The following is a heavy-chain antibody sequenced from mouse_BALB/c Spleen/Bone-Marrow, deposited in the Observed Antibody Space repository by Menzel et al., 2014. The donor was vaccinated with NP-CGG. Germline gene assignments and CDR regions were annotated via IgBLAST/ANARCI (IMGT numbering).Heavy chain of an antibody. D-gene: IGHD3-2*02. CDR2: IWAGGST. V-gene: IGHV2-9*02. CDR1: GFSLTSYG. CDR3: ARRSQGYAMDY. Sequence: VQLQESGPGLVAPSQSLSITCTVSGFSLTSYGVHWVRQPPGKGPEWLGVIWAGGSTNYNSALMPRLSISKDNSKSQVFLKMNSLQTDDTAMYYCARRSQGYAMDYWGQGTSVTVSS. J-gene: IGHJ4*01.